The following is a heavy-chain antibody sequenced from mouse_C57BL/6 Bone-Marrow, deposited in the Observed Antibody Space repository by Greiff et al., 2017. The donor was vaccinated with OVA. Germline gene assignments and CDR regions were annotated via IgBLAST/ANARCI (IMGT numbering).Heavy chain of an antibody. V-gene: IGHV3-6*01. CDR1: GYSITSGYY. J-gene: IGHJ2*01. Sequence: EVKLMESGPGLVKPSQSLSLTCSVTGYSITSGYYWNWIRQFPGNKLEWMGYISYDGSNNYNPSLKNRISITRDTSKNQFFLKLNSVTTEDTATYYCASAYYSNSYWGQGTTLTVSS. CDR3: ASAYYSNSY. D-gene: IGHD2-5*01. CDR2: ISYDGSN.